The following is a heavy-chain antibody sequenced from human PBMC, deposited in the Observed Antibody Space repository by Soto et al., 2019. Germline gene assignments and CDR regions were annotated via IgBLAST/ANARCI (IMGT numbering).Heavy chain of an antibody. CDR2: IYWDDDK. V-gene: IGHV2-5*02. D-gene: IGHD4-17*01. CDR3: AHTASNDYEVGGAFDP. CDR1: GFSLSTSGVG. J-gene: IGHJ5*02. Sequence: QITLKESGPTLVKPTQTLTLTCTFSGFSLSTSGVGVGWIRQPPGKALEWLALIYWDDDKRYSPSLKSRLTITKDTSKNQVVLTMTNMDPVDTATHYCAHTASNDYEVGGAFDPWGQGTLVTVSS.